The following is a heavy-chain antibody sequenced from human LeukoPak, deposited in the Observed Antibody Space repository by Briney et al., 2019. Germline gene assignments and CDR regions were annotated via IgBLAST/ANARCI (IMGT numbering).Heavy chain of an antibody. CDR3: ARLAAAGTFDY. CDR1: GFAFSSYQ. CDR2: ISSSGSTI. D-gene: IGHD6-13*01. V-gene: IGHV3-48*03. Sequence: PGGSLRLSCAASGFAFSSYQMNWVRQAPGKGLEWVSYISSSGSTIYYADSVKGRFTISRDNAKNSLYLQMNSLRAEDTAVYYCARLAAAGTFDYWGQGTLVTVSS. J-gene: IGHJ4*02.